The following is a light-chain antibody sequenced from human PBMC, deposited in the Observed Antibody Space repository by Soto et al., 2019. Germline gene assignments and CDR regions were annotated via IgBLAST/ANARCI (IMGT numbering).Light chain of an antibody. CDR1: QSVSSSC. CDR3: QQYGSSPQT. CDR2: GAS. J-gene: IGKJ1*01. V-gene: IGKV3-20*01. Sequence: IVLTQSPGTLSLSPGERATLSCSASQSVSSSCLAWYQQKPGQAPRLLIYGASSRATGIPDRFSGSGSGTDFTLTISRLEPEDFAVYYCQQYGSSPQTFGQGTKVEIK.